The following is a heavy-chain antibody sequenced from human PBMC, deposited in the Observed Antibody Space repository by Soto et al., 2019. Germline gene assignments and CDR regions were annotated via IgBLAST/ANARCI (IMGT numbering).Heavy chain of an antibody. Sequence: PSETLSLTCTVSGGSVSNGSYYWSWIRQPPGKGLEWIGNIYYTGSSKYNPALKSRVTISVDTSKNQISLRLNSVTAADTAVYHCARSGSYVRDAFDIWGQGTMVTVSS. CDR2: IYYTGSS. CDR1: GGSVSNGSYY. CDR3: ARSGSYVRDAFDI. V-gene: IGHV4-61*01. D-gene: IGHD1-26*01. J-gene: IGHJ3*02.